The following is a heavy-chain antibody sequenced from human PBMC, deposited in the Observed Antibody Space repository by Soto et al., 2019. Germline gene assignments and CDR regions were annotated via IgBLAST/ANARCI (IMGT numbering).Heavy chain of an antibody. CDR2: ISSSSSTI. CDR3: AREVTGTYLDF. J-gene: IGHJ4*02. V-gene: IGHV3-48*02. CDR1: GFTFSSYS. Sequence: EVQLVESGGGLVQPGGSLRLSCAASGFTFSSYSMNWVRQAPGKGLEWVSDISSSSSTIYYGDSVKGRLTISRDNAKNSLYLLMNSLTHEDTAVYYCAREVTGTYLDFWGQGTLVTVSS. D-gene: IGHD1-1*01.